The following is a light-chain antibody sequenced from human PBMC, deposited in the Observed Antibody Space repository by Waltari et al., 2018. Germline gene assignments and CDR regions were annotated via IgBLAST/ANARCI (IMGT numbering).Light chain of an antibody. CDR3: QQRSSWTPHT. CDR2: DVS. CDR1: QSVGTH. Sequence: EIVLTQSPATLSLSPGETATLSCRASQSVGTHLAWYQQKPGQAPRLLIYDVSNRATGIPDRFRGSGSGTDFTLTISSLETADFAIYYCQQRSSWTPHTFGQGARLEIK. V-gene: IGKV3-11*01. J-gene: IGKJ2*01.